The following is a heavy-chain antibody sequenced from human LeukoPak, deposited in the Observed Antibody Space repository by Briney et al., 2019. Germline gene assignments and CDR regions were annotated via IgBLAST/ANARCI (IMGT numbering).Heavy chain of an antibody. Sequence: SETLSLTCAVYGGSFSGYYWSWIRQPPGKGLEWIGEINHSGSTNYNPSLKSRVTISVDTSKNQFSLKLSSVTAADTAVYYCARVRYSYDPFDYWGQGTLVTVSS. D-gene: IGHD5-18*01. CDR3: ARVRYSYDPFDY. J-gene: IGHJ4*02. CDR2: INHSGST. V-gene: IGHV4-34*01. CDR1: GGSFSGYY.